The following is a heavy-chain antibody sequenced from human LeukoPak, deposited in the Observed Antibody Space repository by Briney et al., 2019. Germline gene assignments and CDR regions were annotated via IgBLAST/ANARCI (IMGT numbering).Heavy chain of an antibody. CDR2: IYSGGST. J-gene: IGHJ4*02. Sequence: GGSLRLSCEASGFAFSSSAMSWVRRAPGKGLEWVSVIYSGGSTYYADSVKGRFTISRDNSKNTLYLQMNSLRAEDTAVYYCARALIAAAGTAGEFDYWGQGTLVTVSS. V-gene: IGHV3-66*02. CDR1: GFAFSSSA. CDR3: ARALIAAAGTAGEFDY. D-gene: IGHD6-13*01.